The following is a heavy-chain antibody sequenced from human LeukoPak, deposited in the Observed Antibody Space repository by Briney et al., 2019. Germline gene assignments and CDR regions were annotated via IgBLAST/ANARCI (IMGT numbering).Heavy chain of an antibody. CDR3: ARHHSPNYYDSSGYTDY. D-gene: IGHD3-22*01. CDR1: GGSISSGANY. Sequence: SETLSLTCTVSGGSISSGANYWSWIRQHPGKGLEYIGYIYRIGSTYYNPSLKSRVTISVDTSKNQFSLKLSSVTAADTAVYYCARHHSPNYYDSSGYTDYWGQGTLVTVSS. CDR2: IYRIGST. J-gene: IGHJ4*02. V-gene: IGHV4-30-4*08.